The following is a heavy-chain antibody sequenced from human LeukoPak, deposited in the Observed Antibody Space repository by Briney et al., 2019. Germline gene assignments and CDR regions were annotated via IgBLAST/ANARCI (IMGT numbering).Heavy chain of an antibody. D-gene: IGHD2-15*01. Sequence: GESLKISCKGSGYSFTSYWIGWVRQMPGKGLEWMGIIYSGDSDTRYSPSFQGQVTISADKSISTAYLQWSSLKASDTAMYYCARPCSGGSCYSSYDAFDIWGQGTMVTVSS. V-gene: IGHV5-51*01. CDR1: GYSFTSYW. J-gene: IGHJ3*02. CDR2: IYSGDSDT. CDR3: ARPCSGGSCYSSYDAFDI.